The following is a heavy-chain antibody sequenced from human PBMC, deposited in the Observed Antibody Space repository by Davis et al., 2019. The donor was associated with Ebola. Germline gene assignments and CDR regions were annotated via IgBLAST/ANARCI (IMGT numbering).Heavy chain of an antibody. V-gene: IGHV3-30*03. D-gene: IGHD3-10*01. Sequence: GESLKISCAASGFTFSNYGMHWVRQAPGKGLEWVAVISYDGSNKYYADSVKGRFTISRDNSKNTLYLQMNSLRAEDTAVYYCARERAYYYGSGSSFDYWGQGTLVTVSS. CDR2: ISYDGSNK. J-gene: IGHJ4*02. CDR1: GFTFSNYG. CDR3: ARERAYYYGSGSSFDY.